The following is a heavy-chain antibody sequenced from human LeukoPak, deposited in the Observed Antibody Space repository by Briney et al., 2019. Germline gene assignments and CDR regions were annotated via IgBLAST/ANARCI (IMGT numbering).Heavy chain of an antibody. CDR3: AKASAMIVVVSKHFDY. CDR2: IQYDRTNE. V-gene: IGHV3-30*02. Sequence: GGSLRLSCAASAFTFSSYGMHWVRQAPGRGLEWVAYIQYDRTNEQYAHSVKGRFRISRDNSKNTLYLQMNSLRAEDTAVYYCAKASAMIVVVSKHFDYWGQGTLVTVSS. CDR1: AFTFSSYG. J-gene: IGHJ4*02. D-gene: IGHD3-22*01.